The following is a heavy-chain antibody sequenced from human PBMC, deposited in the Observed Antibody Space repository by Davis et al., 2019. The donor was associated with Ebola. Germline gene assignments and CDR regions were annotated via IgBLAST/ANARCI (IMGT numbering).Heavy chain of an antibody. CDR3: ARAARLFPMAADYFDY. Sequence: MPSETLSLTCTVSGASISNSYWAWIRQPAGKGLEWIGRVYTSGSGSTYYNPSLQSRVTISVDTSKNQFSLKLSSVTAADTAVYYCARAARLFPMAADYFDYWGQGTLVTVSS. D-gene: IGHD2-21*01. V-gene: IGHV4-4*07. CDR1: GASISNSY. CDR2: VYTSGSGST. J-gene: IGHJ4*02.